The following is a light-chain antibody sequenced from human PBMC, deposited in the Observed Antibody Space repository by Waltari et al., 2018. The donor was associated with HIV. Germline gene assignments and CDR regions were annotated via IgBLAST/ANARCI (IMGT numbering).Light chain of an antibody. CDR1: QDISNS. Sequence: DIQVTQSPSSLSSSRGATVTIPCRASQDISNSVSWFQLQPGKAPKLLVHGAFILQRGVPSRFSGSGSGTDYTLTITGLQAEDFATYFCQQYYGVPLTFGGGTRVDI. CDR3: QQYYGVPLT. J-gene: IGKJ4*01. CDR2: GAF. V-gene: IGKV1-NL1*01.